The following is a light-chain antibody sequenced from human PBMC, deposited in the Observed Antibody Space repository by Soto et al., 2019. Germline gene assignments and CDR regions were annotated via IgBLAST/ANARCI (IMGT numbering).Light chain of an antibody. CDR2: GVS. J-gene: IGLJ2*01. Sequence: QSALTQPASVSGSPGRSITISCTGTSSGVGAYNFVSWFQQLPGTAPKLMVSGVSNRPSGVSHRFSGSKSGNTASLTISGLQAEYEADYYCRSYTPSSTLVFGGGTKLTVL. CDR1: SSGVGAYNF. CDR3: RSYTPSSTLV. V-gene: IGLV2-14*03.